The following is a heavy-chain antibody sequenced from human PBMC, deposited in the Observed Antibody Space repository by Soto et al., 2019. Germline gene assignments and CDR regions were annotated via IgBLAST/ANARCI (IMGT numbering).Heavy chain of an antibody. CDR1: GFTFSSYE. Sequence: ESGGGLVQPGGSLRLSCAASGFTFSSYEMNWVRQAPGKGLEWVSYISSSGSTIYYADSVKGRFTISRDNAKNSLYLQMNSLRAEDTAVYYCARDQQYYYDSSGYYVGDAFDIWGQGTMVTVSS. D-gene: IGHD3-22*01. J-gene: IGHJ3*02. CDR2: ISSSGSTI. V-gene: IGHV3-48*03. CDR3: ARDQQYYYDSSGYYVGDAFDI.